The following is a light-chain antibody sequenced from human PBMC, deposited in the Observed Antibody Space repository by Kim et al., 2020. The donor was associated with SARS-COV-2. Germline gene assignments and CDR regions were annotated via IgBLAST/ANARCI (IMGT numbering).Light chain of an antibody. Sequence: QAVVTQEPSLTVSPGGTVTLTCGSSAGAVTDDLYPYWFQQKPGQAPRTLIYDTHNKHSWTPARFSGSRLGGKAALTLSGAQPEDAADYCCLLYGSPRVFGGGTQLTVL. V-gene: IGLV7-46*01. J-gene: IGLJ3*02. CDR3: LLYGSPRV. CDR1: AGAVTDDLY. CDR2: DTH.